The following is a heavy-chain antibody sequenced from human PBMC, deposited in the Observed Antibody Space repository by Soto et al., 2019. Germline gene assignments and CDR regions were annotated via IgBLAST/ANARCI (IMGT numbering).Heavy chain of an antibody. V-gene: IGHV5-51*01. D-gene: IGHD2-2*01. CDR1: GYSFTSHW. CDR2: IYPGDSDT. CDR3: ARLGYCSSTNCYYGMAV. Sequence: PGESLKISWEGSGYSFTSHWIAWVRQMPGKGLEWMGIIYPGDSDTKYSPSFQGQVTISADKSISAAYLQWSSLKASDTAMYYCARLGYCSSTNCYYGMAVWGKGTTVPVSS. J-gene: IGHJ6*04.